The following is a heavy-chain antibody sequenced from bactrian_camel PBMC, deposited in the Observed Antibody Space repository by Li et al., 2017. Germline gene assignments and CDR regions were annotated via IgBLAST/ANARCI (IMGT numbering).Heavy chain of an antibody. Sequence: DVQLVESGGGLVQPGGSLTLSCEASRFQFSRYYMSWIRQAPGKGLEWVSTIYSDGSKSYSDSVKGRFTISRDNAKNTVYLQMNSLKPEDTAVYYCVRDGVVAGPKADFGYWGQGTQVTVS. CDR2: IYSDGSK. J-gene: IGHJ6*01. CDR1: RFQFSRYY. CDR3: VRDGVVAGPKADFGY. V-gene: IGHV3S10*01. D-gene: IGHD6*01.